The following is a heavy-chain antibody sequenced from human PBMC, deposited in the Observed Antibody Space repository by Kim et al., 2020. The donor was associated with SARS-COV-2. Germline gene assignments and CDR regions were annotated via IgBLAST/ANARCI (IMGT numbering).Heavy chain of an antibody. V-gene: IGHV7-4-1*02. CDR1: GYAFTNYA. J-gene: IGHJ4*02. CDR2: MNTNTGNP. D-gene: IGHD3-22*01. Sequence: ASVKVSCKASGYAFTNYAIYWVRQAPGQGLEWMGWMNTNTGNPTYAQGFTGRFVFSLDTSVSTAYLQISSLKAADTAVYYCVRKVYYDNGGEPTVYWGQG. CDR3: VRKVYYDNGGEPTVY.